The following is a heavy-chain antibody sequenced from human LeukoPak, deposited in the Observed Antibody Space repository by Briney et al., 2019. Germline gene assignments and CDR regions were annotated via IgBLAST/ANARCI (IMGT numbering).Heavy chain of an antibody. Sequence: SETLSLTCTISRGSISTYYWSWIRQTPGTTLEWIGNIHYTGRTRYNPPLESRVTMSLDTPKNEFSLRLTSMTAADSAVYYCARGRPDPQNSDYWDYWGQGILVTVPS. CDR3: ARGRPDPQNSDYWDY. CDR2: IHYTGRT. J-gene: IGHJ4*02. V-gene: IGHV4-59*13. CDR1: RGSISTYY. D-gene: IGHD3-22*01.